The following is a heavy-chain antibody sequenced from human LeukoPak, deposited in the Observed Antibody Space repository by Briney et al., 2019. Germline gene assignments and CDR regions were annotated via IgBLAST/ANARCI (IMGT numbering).Heavy chain of an antibody. D-gene: IGHD5-12*01. CDR2: INHSGST. J-gene: IGHJ4*02. CDR1: GGSFSGYY. Sequence: PSETLSLTCAVYGGSFSGYYWSWIRQPPGKGLEWSGEINHSGSTNYNPSLKSRVTISVDTSKNQFSLKLSSVTAADTAVYYCASIHSGYDYFRIDYWGQGTLVTVSS. V-gene: IGHV4-34*01. CDR3: ASIHSGYDYFRIDY.